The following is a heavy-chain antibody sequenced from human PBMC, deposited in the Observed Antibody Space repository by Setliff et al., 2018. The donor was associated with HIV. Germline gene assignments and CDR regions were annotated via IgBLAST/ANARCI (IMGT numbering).Heavy chain of an antibody. V-gene: IGHV3-21*01. Sequence: GGSLRLSCAASGFTFSSYSMNWVRQAPGKGLEWVSAISSGGEIMFYADSVKGRFTTSRDNAKNSLYLQMTSLRADDTAVYYCAREREDQDFDYSYGMDVWGQGTTVTVSS. D-gene: IGHD2-15*01. CDR3: AREREDQDFDYSYGMDV. CDR1: GFTFSSYS. J-gene: IGHJ6*02. CDR2: ISSGGEIM.